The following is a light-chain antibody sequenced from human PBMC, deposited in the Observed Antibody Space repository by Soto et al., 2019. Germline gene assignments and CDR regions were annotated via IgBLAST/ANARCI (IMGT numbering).Light chain of an antibody. CDR1: TSNIGSKT. CDR2: SDN. J-gene: IGLJ2*01. V-gene: IGLV1-44*01. CDR3: AAWDDSLNGVV. Sequence: QSVLTQSPSASGTPGQRVSISCSGSTSNIGSKTVNWYQQSPGTAPKLLIYSDNRRPSGVPDRFSGSKSGTSASLAISGLQSEDEADYYCAAWDDSLNGVVFGGGTKLTVL.